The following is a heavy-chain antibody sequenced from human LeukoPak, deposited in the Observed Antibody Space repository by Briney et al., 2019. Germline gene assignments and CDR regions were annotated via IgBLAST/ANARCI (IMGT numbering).Heavy chain of an antibody. Sequence: SETLSLTCAVYGGSFSGYYWSWIRQPPGKGLEWIGQINHRGSTKYNPSLKSRVIISVDTSKNQFSLRLTSVTAADTAVYYCARNPTGYANYYYYYMDVWGKGTTVTISS. CDR2: INHRGST. V-gene: IGHV4-34*01. CDR3: ARNPTGYANYYYYYMDV. CDR1: GGSFSGYY. J-gene: IGHJ6*03. D-gene: IGHD3-9*01.